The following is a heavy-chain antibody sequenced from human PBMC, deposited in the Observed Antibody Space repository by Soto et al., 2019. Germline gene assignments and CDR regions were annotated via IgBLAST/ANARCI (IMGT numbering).Heavy chain of an antibody. CDR2: INRSGST. Sequence: PSETLSLTCAVYGGSFSGYYCSWIRQPPGKGLEWIGEINRSGSTNYNPSLKSRVTISVDTSKNQFSLKLSSVTAADTAVYYCARGGYSTLDYYYGMDVWAQGTTVTVCS. CDR3: ARGGYSTLDYYYGMDV. D-gene: IGHD4-4*01. J-gene: IGHJ6*02. CDR1: GGSFSGYY. V-gene: IGHV4-34*01.